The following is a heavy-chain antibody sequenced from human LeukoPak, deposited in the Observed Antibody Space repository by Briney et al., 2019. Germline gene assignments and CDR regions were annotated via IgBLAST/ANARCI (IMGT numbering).Heavy chain of an antibody. D-gene: IGHD3-3*01. V-gene: IGHV1-18*01. J-gene: IGHJ6*03. CDR1: GYTFTSYG. Sequence: GASVKVSCKASGYTFTSYGISWVRQAPGQGLEWMGWISAYNGNTNYAQKLQGRATMTTDTSTSTAYMELRSLRSDDTAVYYCARTYYDFWSGSQPYMDVWGKGTTVTVSS. CDR3: ARTYYDFWSGSQPYMDV. CDR2: ISAYNGNT.